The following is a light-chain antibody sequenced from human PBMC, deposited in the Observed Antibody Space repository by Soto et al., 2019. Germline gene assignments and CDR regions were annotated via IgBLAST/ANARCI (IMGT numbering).Light chain of an antibody. V-gene: IGKV1-5*01. CDR3: QQYNSYPWT. J-gene: IGKJ1*01. CDR2: GAS. Sequence: DIQITRSPSSLSASVGDRVTITCRASQSVNNWLAWYQQKPGKAPILLIYGASSLESGVPSRFSGSRSGTEFTLTISSLHPDDFANYYCQQYNSYPWTFGQGTKVDIK. CDR1: QSVNNW.